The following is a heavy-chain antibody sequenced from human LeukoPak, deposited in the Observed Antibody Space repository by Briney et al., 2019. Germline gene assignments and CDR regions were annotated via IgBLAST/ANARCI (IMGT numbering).Heavy chain of an antibody. CDR2: IKQDGSGK. D-gene: IGHD3-3*01. CDR3: ARGKDYDFWSGYQAGLDY. J-gene: IGHJ4*02. V-gene: IGHV3-7*01. Sequence: GGTLSLSCAASGCTFSSYWLSWVRQAPGKGLEWVANIKQDGSGKYYVDSVKGRFTISRDNAKNSLYLQMNSLRAEDTAVYYCARGKDYDFWSGYQAGLDYWGQGTLVTVSS. CDR1: GCTFSSYW.